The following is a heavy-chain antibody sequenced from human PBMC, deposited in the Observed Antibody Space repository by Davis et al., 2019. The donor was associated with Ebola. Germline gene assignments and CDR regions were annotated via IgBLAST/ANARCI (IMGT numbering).Heavy chain of an antibody. V-gene: IGHV3-30-3*01. CDR1: GFTFSSYA. J-gene: IGHJ4*02. CDR3: TTVSGLGLDY. D-gene: IGHD3/OR15-3a*01. Sequence: GESLKISCAASGFTFSSYAMHWVRQAPGKGLEWVAVISYDGSNKYYADSVKGRFTISRDNSKNTLYLQMNSLKTEDTAVYYCTTVSGLGLDYWGQGTLVTVSS. CDR2: ISYDGSNK.